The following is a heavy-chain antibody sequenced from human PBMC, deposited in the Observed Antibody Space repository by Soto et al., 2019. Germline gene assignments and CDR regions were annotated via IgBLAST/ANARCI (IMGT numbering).Heavy chain of an antibody. J-gene: IGHJ4*02. Sequence: GGSLRLSCAASGFTFSSYWMHWVRQAPGKGLVWVSRINSDGSSTSYADSVKGRFTISRDNAKNTLYLQMNSLRAEDTAVYYCARYGDRRAYDYWGQGTLVTVSS. V-gene: IGHV3-74*01. D-gene: IGHD4-17*01. CDR1: GFTFSSYW. CDR3: ARYGDRRAYDY. CDR2: INSDGSST.